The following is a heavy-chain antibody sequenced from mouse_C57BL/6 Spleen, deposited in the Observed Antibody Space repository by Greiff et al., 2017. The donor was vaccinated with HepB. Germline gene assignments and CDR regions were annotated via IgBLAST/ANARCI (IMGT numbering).Heavy chain of an antibody. CDR2: ISYDGSN. J-gene: IGHJ4*01. CDR1: GYSITSGYY. V-gene: IGHV3-6*01. CDR3: ARENYYANYAMDY. D-gene: IGHD1-1*01. Sequence: EVKLMESGPGLVKPSQSLSLTCSVTGYSITSGYYWNWIRQFPGNKLEWMGYISYDGSNNYNPSLKNRISITRDTSKNQFFLKLNSVTTEDTATYYCARENYYANYAMDYWGQGTSVTVSS.